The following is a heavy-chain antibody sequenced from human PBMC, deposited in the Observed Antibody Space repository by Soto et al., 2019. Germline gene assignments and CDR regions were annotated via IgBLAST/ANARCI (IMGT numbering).Heavy chain of an antibody. V-gene: IGHV4-59*01. CDR3: ARTLYSYGPRFDY. CDR1: GGSISSYY. D-gene: IGHD5-18*01. CDR2: IYYSGST. Sequence: QVQLQESGPGLVKPSETLSLTCTVSGGSISSYYWSWIRQPPGKGLEWIGYIYYSGSTNYNPSLNSRVTISVDPSKNQFSLKLSSVTAADTAVYYCARTLYSYGPRFDYWGQGTLVTVSS. J-gene: IGHJ4*02.